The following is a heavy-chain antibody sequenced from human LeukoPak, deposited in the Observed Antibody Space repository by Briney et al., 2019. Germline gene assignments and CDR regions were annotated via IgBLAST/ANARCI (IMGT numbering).Heavy chain of an antibody. D-gene: IGHD3-9*01. V-gene: IGHV3-23*01. Sequence: GGSLRLSCAASGFTFSSYAMSWVRQAPGKGLEWVSAISGSGGSTYYADSVKGRFTISRDNSTNTLYLQMNSLRAEDTAVYYCAKAYLHYDILTDSDYWGQGTLVTVSS. CDR3: AKAYLHYDILTDSDY. CDR2: ISGSGGST. J-gene: IGHJ4*02. CDR1: GFTFSSYA.